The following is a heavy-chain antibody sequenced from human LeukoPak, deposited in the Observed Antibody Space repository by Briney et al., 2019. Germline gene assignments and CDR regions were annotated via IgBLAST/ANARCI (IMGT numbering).Heavy chain of an antibody. J-gene: IGHJ4*02. CDR3: AADIEAGGVVIQYY. CDR1: GYTLTELS. Sequence: ASVKVSCKVSGYTLTELSMHWVRQAPGKGLEWMGGFDPEDGETIYAQKFQGRVTMTEDTSTDTAYMELSSLRSEDTAVYYCAADIEAGGVVIQYYWGQGTLVTVSS. V-gene: IGHV1-24*01. CDR2: FDPEDGET. D-gene: IGHD3-3*01.